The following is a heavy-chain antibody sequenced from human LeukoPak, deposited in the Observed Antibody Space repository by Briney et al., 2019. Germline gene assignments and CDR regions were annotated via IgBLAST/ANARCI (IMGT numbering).Heavy chain of an antibody. CDR3: ARDKQPGDY. V-gene: IGHV4-59*01. D-gene: IGHD1-1*01. Sequence: SETLSLTCTVSGDSISPYYWGWIRQPPGKGLEWIGYIYYSGDITYNPSLKSRVTMSVDTSKNQFSLKLSSVTAADTAVYYCARDKQPGDYWGQGTLVTVSS. J-gene: IGHJ4*02. CDR1: GDSISPYY. CDR2: IYYSGDI.